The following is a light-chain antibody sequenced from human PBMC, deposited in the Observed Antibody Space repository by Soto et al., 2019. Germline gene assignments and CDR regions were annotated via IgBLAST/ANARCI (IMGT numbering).Light chain of an antibody. Sequence: DIQMTQSPSSLSASVRDRVTITCRASQGISNYLAWYQQKPGKVPKLLIYAASTLQSGVPSRCSSSGSGTDFTVTISSLQPEDVATYYWQEYDSAPWTFGQGTKVEGK. J-gene: IGKJ1*01. CDR2: AAS. CDR1: QGISNY. CDR3: QEYDSAPWT. V-gene: IGKV1-27*01.